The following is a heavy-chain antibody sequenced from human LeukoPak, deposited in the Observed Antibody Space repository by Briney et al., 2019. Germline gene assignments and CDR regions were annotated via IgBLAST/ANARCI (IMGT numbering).Heavy chain of an antibody. CDR3: ARTIFGVVIYFDY. D-gene: IGHD3-3*01. Sequence: SETLSLTCTVSGGSISSYYWSWIRQPPGKGLEWIGYIYYSGSTNYKPSLKSRVTISVDTSKNQFSLKLSSVTGADTAVYYCARTIFGVVIYFDYWGQGTLVTVSS. V-gene: IGHV4-59*01. CDR2: IYYSGST. J-gene: IGHJ4*02. CDR1: GGSISSYY.